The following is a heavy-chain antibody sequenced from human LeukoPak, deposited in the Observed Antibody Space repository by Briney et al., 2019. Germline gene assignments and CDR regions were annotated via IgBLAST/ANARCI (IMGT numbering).Heavy chain of an antibody. CDR3: ARHHADYDILTGYPYYYYGMDV. CDR2: IYPGDSDT. CDR1: GYSFTSYW. V-gene: IGHV5-51*01. D-gene: IGHD3-9*01. J-gene: IGHJ6*02. Sequence: GESLKISCKGSGYSFTSYWIGWVRQMPGRGLEWMGIIYPGDSDTRYSPSFQGQVTISADKSISTAYLQWSSLKASDTAMYYCARHHADYDILTGYPYYYYGMDVWGQGTTVTASS.